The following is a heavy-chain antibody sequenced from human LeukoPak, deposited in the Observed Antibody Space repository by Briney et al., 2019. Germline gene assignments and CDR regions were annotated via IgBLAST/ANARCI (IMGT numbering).Heavy chain of an antibody. V-gene: IGHV3-33*03. Sequence: GRSLRLSCAASGFTFSSYGMHWVRQAPGKGLEWVGVIWYDGSNKYYADSVKGRFTVSRDNAKNTLYLQMNSLRVEDTAVYYCATDRAWGGFDYWGQGTLVTVSS. CDR3: ATDRAWGGFDY. CDR1: GFTFSSYG. D-gene: IGHD3-16*01. CDR2: IWYDGSNK. J-gene: IGHJ4*02.